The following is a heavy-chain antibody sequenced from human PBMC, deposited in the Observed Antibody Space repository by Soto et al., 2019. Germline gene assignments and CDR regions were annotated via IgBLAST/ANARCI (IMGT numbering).Heavy chain of an antibody. CDR1: GGSISSGGYY. D-gene: IGHD3-22*01. V-gene: IGHV4-31*03. CDR3: QGVNYYDSSGYYYFDY. Sequence: PSETLSLTCTVSGGSISSGGYYWSWIRQHPGKGLEWIGYIYYSGSTYYNPSLKSRVTISVDTSKNQFSLKLSSVTAADTAVYYCQGVNYYDSSGYYYFDYWSQGTLVTVSS. J-gene: IGHJ4*02. CDR2: IYYSGST.